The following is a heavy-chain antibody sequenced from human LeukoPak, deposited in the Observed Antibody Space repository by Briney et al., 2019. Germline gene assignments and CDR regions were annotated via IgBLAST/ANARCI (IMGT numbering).Heavy chain of an antibody. V-gene: IGHV4-31*11. J-gene: IGHJ2*01. D-gene: IGHD6-13*01. CDR1: GVSISSGGYS. Sequence: SETLSLTCAVSGVSISSGGYSWSWIRQHPGKGLEWIGYIYYSGSTYYNPSLKSRVTISVDTSKNQFSLKLSSVTAADTAVYYCARRYSSSWYWYFDLWGRGTLVTVSS. CDR2: IYYSGST. CDR3: ARRYSSSWYWYFDL.